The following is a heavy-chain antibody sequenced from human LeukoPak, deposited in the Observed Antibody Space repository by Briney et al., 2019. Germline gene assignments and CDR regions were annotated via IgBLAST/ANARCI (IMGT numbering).Heavy chain of an antibody. J-gene: IGHJ4*02. V-gene: IGHV1-18*01. CDR2: ISAYNGNT. Sequence: PSETLSCKSSGYTFTSYGISWMRHAPGQGHEWMGWISAYNGNTNYAQKLQGRVTMTTDTSTSTAYMELRSLRSDDTAVYYCARVPWELTGWVDYWGQGTLVTVSS. CDR1: GYTFTSYG. D-gene: IGHD1-26*01. CDR3: ARVPWELTGWVDY.